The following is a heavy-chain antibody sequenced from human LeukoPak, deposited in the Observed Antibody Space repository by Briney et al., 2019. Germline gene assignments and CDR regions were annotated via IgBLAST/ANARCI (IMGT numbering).Heavy chain of an antibody. CDR1: GGSFSGYY. J-gene: IGHJ4*02. CDR3: ARASRYCSGGSCFIY. V-gene: IGHV4-34*01. Sequence: SETLSLTCAVYGGSFSGYYWSWIRQPPGKGLEWIGEINRSGSTNYNPSLKSRVTISVDTSKNQFPLKLSSVTAADTAVYYCARASRYCSGGSCFIYWGQGTLVTVSS. D-gene: IGHD2-15*01. CDR2: INRSGST.